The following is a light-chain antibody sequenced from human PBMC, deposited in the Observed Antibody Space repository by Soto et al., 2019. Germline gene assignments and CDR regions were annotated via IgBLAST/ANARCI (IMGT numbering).Light chain of an antibody. V-gene: IGLV2-18*02. Sequence: QSVLTQPPSVSGSPGQSVTISCTGTSSDVGSYNRVSWYQQPPGTAPKLMIYDVSNRPSGIPDRFSGSKSGNAASLTISGLQAEYEADYYCSSYTTSSTYVFGTGTKVTVL. J-gene: IGLJ1*01. CDR1: SSDVGSYNR. CDR3: SSYTTSSTYV. CDR2: DVS.